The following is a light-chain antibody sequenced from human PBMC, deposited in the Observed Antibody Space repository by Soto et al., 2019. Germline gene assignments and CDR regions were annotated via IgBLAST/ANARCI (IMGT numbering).Light chain of an antibody. CDR1: SIDIAPYNY. CDR2: EVS. V-gene: IGLV2-14*01. J-gene: IGLJ1*01. CDR3: SSYSSNSTPYV. Sequence: QSVLTQPASVSGSPGQSLTISCTGTSIDIAPYNYVSWYPQHPGKGPKLIIYEVSYRPSGVSDRFSGSKSGNTASLTISGLQAEDEADYHCSSYSSNSTPYVFGTGTKGTIL.